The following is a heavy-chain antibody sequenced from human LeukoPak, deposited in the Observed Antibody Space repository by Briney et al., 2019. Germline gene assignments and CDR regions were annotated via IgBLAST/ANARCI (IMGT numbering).Heavy chain of an antibody. CDR3: ARDGNYYGSGSYLLGYYYMDV. CDR1: GYTFTSYG. CDR2: ISAYNGNT. V-gene: IGHV1-18*01. Sequence: ASVKVSCKASGYTFTSYGISWVRQAPGQGLEWMGWISAYNGNTNCAQKLQGRVTMTTDTSTSTAYMELRSLRSDDTAVYYCARDGNYYGSGSYLLGYYYMDVWGKGTTVTISS. D-gene: IGHD3-10*01. J-gene: IGHJ6*03.